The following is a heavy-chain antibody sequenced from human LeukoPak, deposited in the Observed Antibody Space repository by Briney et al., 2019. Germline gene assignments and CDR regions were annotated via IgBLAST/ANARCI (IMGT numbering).Heavy chain of an antibody. D-gene: IGHD4-17*01. CDR3: ARDYD. V-gene: IGHV3-33*08. CDR2: IWFDGSDE. J-gene: IGHJ4*02. Sequence: GGSLRLFCAASGFIFSTCDMHWVRQAPGKGLEWVALIWFDGSDENYADSVKGRFTVSRDNSKNTLYLQMDSLRAEDTAVYYCARDYDWGQGTLVTVSS. CDR1: GFIFSTCD.